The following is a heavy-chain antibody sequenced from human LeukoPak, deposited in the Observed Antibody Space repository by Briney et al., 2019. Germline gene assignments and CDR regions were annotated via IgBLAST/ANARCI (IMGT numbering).Heavy chain of an antibody. CDR3: GRDVLGETGAGGP. J-gene: IGHJ5*02. D-gene: IGHD3-10*01. V-gene: IGHV3-21*01. CDR2: ISPSGGST. Sequence: GGSLRLSCTGSGFTFCRYTMNWVRQAPGQGLEWVSSISPSGGSTWNADSVKGRFTISRDNARNSVTLQMNSLRADDTAMYYCGRDVLGETGAGGPWGQGVLVTVSS. CDR1: GFTFCRYT.